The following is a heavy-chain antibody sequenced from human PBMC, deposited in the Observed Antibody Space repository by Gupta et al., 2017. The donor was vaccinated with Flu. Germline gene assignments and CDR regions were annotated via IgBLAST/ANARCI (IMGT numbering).Heavy chain of an antibody. CDR1: GGSISSGTYF. CDR3: ARGWRWCGAQGDTFDI. D-gene: IGHD3-10*01. J-gene: IGHJ3*02. CDR2: IYSTGDT. Sequence: QVQLQESRPGLVKTSQTLSLTCTISGGSISSGTYFWYWIRQPAGKGLEWIGRIYSTGDTHYNTSLKSRVTISMDMSKNQFSLKLSSVTAADTAMFFCARGWRWCGAQGDTFDIWGQGTMVTVSS. V-gene: IGHV4-61*02.